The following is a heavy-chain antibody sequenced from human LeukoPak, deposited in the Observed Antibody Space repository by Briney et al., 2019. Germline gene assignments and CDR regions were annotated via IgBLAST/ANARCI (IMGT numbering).Heavy chain of an antibody. CDR2: ISETGGGT. Sequence: GGSLSLSCAASGFAFATDAMGWVRQSPGKGLEWVSTISETGGGTHYANSERGRFTISRDNSKNTLYLQMNNLRAEDTAIYYCDASDFWGQGTLVTVSS. CDR1: GFAFATDA. V-gene: IGHV3-23*01. J-gene: IGHJ4*02. CDR3: DASDF.